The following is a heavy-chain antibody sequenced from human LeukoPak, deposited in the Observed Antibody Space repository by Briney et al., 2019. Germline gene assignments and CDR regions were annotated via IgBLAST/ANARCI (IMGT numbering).Heavy chain of an antibody. D-gene: IGHD1-26*01. CDR1: GFSFIYFA. CDR2: INHDGRIT. Sequence: GPLGLSCVGSGFSFIYFAIDWVRRAPGRGLEYVSVINHDGRITYYADSVKGRFTISRDNSKNTVYLQMGSLRGDDMAVYYCTRDGGSFCDFDYWGQGALVTVSS. V-gene: IGHV3-64*02. J-gene: IGHJ4*02. CDR3: TRDGGSFCDFDY.